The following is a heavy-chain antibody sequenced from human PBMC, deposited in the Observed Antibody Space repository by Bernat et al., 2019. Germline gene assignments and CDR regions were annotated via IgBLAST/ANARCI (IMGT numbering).Heavy chain of an antibody. V-gene: IGHV3-30*18. CDR1: GFTFSSDG. CDR2: ISYDGDKK. CDR3: AKDRSSSWTFDY. Sequence: QVQLVESGGGVVQPGRPLRLSCAASGFTFSSDGMHWVRQAPGKGLEWVTFISYDGDKKYYADSVKGRFTISRDNSKNTLSLQMSSLRAEDTAVYYCAKDRSSSWTFDYWGQGPLVIVSS. D-gene: IGHD6-13*01. J-gene: IGHJ4*02.